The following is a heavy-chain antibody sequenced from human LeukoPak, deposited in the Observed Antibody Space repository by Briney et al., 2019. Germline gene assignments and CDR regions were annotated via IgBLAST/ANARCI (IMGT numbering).Heavy chain of an antibody. D-gene: IGHD6-13*01. CDR1: GFTFSSYS. Sequence: GGSLRLSCAASGFTFSSYSMNWVRQAPGKGLEWVSYISSSSSTIYYADSVKGRFTISRDNAGNSLYLQMNSLRVEDTAVYYCASTFSAGSIRWEYFDYWGQGALVTVSS. CDR2: ISSSSSTI. J-gene: IGHJ4*02. V-gene: IGHV3-48*04. CDR3: ASTFSAGSIRWEYFDY.